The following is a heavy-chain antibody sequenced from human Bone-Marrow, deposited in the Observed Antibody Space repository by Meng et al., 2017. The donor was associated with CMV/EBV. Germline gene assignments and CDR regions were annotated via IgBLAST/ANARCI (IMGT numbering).Heavy chain of an antibody. CDR1: GYTFTGYY. V-gene: IGHV1-2*02. Sequence: SGYTFTGYYLPWVRQAPGQGLEWMGWINPNSGGTNYAQKFQGRVTMTRDTSISTAYMELSRLRSDDTAVYYCARVRKDSSSWYGSDYWGQGTLVTVSS. CDR3: ARVRKDSSSWYGSDY. D-gene: IGHD6-13*01. CDR2: INPNSGGT. J-gene: IGHJ4*02.